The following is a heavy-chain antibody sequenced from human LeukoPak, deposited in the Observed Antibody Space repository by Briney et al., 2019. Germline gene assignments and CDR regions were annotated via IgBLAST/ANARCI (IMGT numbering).Heavy chain of an antibody. CDR3: ARADDYGGNPGAFDI. CDR1: GGTFSSYA. V-gene: IGHV1-69*05. J-gene: IGHJ3*02. Sequence: SVKVSCKASGGTFSSYATSWVRQAPGQGLEWMGGVIPIFGTANYAQNLQGRVTMTTDTSTSTAYMELRSLTSDDTALYYCARADDYGGNPGAFDIWGQGTMVTVSS. D-gene: IGHD4-23*01. CDR2: VIPIFGTA.